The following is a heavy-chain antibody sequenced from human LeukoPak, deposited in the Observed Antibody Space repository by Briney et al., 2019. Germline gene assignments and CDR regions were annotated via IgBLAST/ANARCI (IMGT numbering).Heavy chain of an antibody. CDR1: GGSISSGGYS. CDR3: ARHSRNIAAAGPLDY. CDR2: IYHSGST. Sequence: RASETLSLTCAVSGGSISSGGYSWSWIRQPPGKGLEWIGYIYHSGSTYYNPSLKSRVTISVDTSKNQFSLKLSSVTAADTAVYYCARHSRNIAAAGPLDYWGQGTLVTVSS. D-gene: IGHD6-13*01. J-gene: IGHJ4*02. V-gene: IGHV4-30-2*03.